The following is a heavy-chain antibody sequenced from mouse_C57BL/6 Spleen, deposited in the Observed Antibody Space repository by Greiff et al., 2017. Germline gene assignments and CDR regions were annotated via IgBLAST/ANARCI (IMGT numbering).Heavy chain of an antibody. J-gene: IGHJ3*01. CDR3: ARINWDFAY. Sequence: VKLMESGPGLVAPSQSLSITCTVSGFSLTSYGVDWVRQSPGKGLEWLGVIWGVGSTNYNSALKSRLSISKDNSKSQVFLKMNSLQTDDTAMYYCARINWDFAYWGQGTLVTVSA. D-gene: IGHD4-1*01. CDR1: GFSLTSYG. CDR2: IWGVGST. V-gene: IGHV2-6*01.